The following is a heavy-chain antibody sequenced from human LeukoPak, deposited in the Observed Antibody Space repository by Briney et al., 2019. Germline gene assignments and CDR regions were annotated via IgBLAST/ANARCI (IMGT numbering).Heavy chain of an antibody. J-gene: IGHJ4*02. D-gene: IGHD3-10*01. Sequence: GGSLTLSCAASGFTFSSYAMHWVRQAPGKGLEYVSAISSNGGSTYYANSVKGRFTISRDNSKNTLYLQMGSLRAEDMAVYYCARSYMVRGALDYWGQGTLVTVSS. CDR2: ISSNGGST. V-gene: IGHV3-64*01. CDR1: GFTFSSYA. CDR3: ARSYMVRGALDY.